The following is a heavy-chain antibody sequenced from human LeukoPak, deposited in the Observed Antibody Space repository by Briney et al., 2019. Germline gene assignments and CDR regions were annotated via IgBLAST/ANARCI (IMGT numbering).Heavy chain of an antibody. CDR2: INSDGRMT. CDR3: AREAYCGGDCYFDY. V-gene: IGHV3-74*01. CDR1: GFTFSSYW. D-gene: IGHD2-21*02. Sequence: PGGSLRVSCAASGFTFSSYWMDWVRQAPGKGLVWVSGINSDGRMTRYAESVKGRFTISRDNAKNSLYLQMNSLRAEDTAVYYCAREAYCGGDCYFDYWGQGTLVTVSS. J-gene: IGHJ4*02.